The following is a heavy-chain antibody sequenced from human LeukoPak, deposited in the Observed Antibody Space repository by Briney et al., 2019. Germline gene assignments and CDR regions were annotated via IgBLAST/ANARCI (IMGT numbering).Heavy chain of an antibody. V-gene: IGHV4-59*08. CDR3: ARKSVAVRDAFDI. CDR1: GGSISSYY. J-gene: IGHJ3*02. D-gene: IGHD6-19*01. Sequence: SETLSLTCTVSGGSISSYYWSWIRQPPGKGLEWIGSIYHSGSTYYNPSLKSRVTISVDTSKNQFSLKLSSVTAADTAVYYCARKSVAVRDAFDIWGQGTMVTVSS. CDR2: IYHSGST.